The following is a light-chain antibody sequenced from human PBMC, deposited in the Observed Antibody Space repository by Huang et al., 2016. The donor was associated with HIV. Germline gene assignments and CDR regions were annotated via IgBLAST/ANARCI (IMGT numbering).Light chain of an antibody. J-gene: IGKJ1*01. CDR2: AAS. Sequence: DIQMTQSPSSLSASVGDRVTITCRASQTINTYLNWYQQKPGKAPKLLIYAASSLHSGVPSRLSGSGSGTDITLTISGLQREDFATYFCQQTYSTPRTFGQGTRVEIK. CDR3: QQTYSTPRT. CDR1: QTINTY. V-gene: IGKV1-39*01.